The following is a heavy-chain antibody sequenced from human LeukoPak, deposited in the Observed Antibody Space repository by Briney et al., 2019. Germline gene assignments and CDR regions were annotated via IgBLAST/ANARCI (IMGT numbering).Heavy chain of an antibody. CDR1: GYSFTSYW. Sequence: GESLKIYCKGSGYSFTSYWMGWVRQMPGKGLGLMGIIYPGDSDTRHSPSLQGQVTISADKSISTAYLQWSSLKASDTAMYYCARHAYSSSWYSWFDPWGQGTLVTVSS. D-gene: IGHD6-13*01. CDR3: ARHAYSSSWYSWFDP. J-gene: IGHJ5*02. CDR2: IYPGDSDT. V-gene: IGHV5-51*01.